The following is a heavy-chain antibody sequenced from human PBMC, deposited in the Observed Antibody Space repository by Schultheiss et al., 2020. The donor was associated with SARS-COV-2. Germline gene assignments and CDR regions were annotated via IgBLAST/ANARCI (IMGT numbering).Heavy chain of an antibody. CDR2: IKCDGSEK. D-gene: IGHD6-19*01. J-gene: IGHJ4*02. V-gene: IGHV3-7*01. Sequence: GGSLRLSCAASGFTFSSYAMHWVCQAPEKGQEWVADIKCDGSEKYYVDSVKGRFTISRDNAKDSLFLEMNSLRAEDTAVYYCAREGIAVAGTFDYWGQGTLVTVSS. CDR3: AREGIAVAGTFDY. CDR1: GFTFSSYA.